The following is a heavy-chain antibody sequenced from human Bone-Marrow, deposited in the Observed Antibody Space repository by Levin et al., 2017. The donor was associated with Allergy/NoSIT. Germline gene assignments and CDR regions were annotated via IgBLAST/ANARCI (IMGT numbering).Heavy chain of an antibody. V-gene: IGHV3-15*01. CDR1: GFLFNKAW. Sequence: LSLTCAASGFLFNKAWMSWVRQPPGKGLEWVGRIKDDGTADYDPSVKGRFTILRDNSKNMLYLQMDSLKIEDTAVYYCTTGSNTIFTGGEDVWGQGTTVTVSS. J-gene: IGHJ6*02. CDR3: TTGSNTIFTGGEDV. D-gene: IGHD3-3*01. CDR2: IKDDGTA.